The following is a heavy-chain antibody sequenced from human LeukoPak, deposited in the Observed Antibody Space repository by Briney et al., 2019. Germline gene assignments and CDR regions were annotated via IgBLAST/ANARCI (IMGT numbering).Heavy chain of an antibody. D-gene: IGHD1-26*01. V-gene: IGHV3-66*01. J-gene: IGHJ4*02. Sequence: GGSLRLSCAASGFTVSSNYMSWVRQAPGKGLEWVSVIYSGGSTYYADSVKGRFTISRDNSKNTLYLQMNSLRAEDTAVYYCVRSSGSYYLGYFDYWGQGTLVTVSS. CDR2: IYSGGST. CDR1: GFTVSSNY. CDR3: VRSSGSYYLGYFDY.